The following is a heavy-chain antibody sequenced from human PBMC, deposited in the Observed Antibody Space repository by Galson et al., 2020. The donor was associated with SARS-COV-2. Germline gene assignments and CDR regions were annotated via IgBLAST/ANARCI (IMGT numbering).Heavy chain of an antibody. CDR3: ARAKDGSCSSTSCYTKDY. V-gene: IGHV3-30-3*01. J-gene: IGHJ4*02. CDR1: GFTFSSYA. D-gene: IGHD2-2*02. Sequence: TGGSLRLSCAASGFTFSSYAMHWVRQAPGKGLEWVAVISYDGSNKYYADSVKGRFTISRDNSKNTLYLQMNSLRAEDTAVYYCARAKDGSCSSTSCYTKDYWGQGTLVTVSS. CDR2: ISYDGSNK.